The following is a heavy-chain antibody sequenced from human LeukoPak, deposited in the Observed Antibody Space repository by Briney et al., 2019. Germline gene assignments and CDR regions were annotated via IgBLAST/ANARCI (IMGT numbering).Heavy chain of an antibody. D-gene: IGHD4-17*01. CDR3: ARTQVPIDDYGERSGAFDI. CDR1: GGSISSGGYY. CDR2: IYHSGST. V-gene: IGHV4-30-2*02. Sequence: SQTLSLTCTVSGGSISSGGYYWSWIRQPPGKGLEWIGYIYHSGSTYYNPSLKSRVTISVDTSKNQFSLKLSSVTAADTAVYYCARTQVPIDDYGERSGAFDIWGQGTMVTVSS. J-gene: IGHJ3*02.